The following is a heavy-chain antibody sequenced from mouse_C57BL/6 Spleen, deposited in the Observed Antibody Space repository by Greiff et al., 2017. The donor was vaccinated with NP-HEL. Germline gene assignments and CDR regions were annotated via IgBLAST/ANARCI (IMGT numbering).Heavy chain of an antibody. V-gene: IGHV1-50*01. CDR2: IDPSDSYT. Sequence: VQLQQPGAELVKPGASVKLSCKASGYTFTSYWMQWVKQRPGQGLEWIGEIDPSDSYTNYNQKFKGKATLTVDTSSSTAYMQLSSLTSEDSAVYYCARPSRWLPMDYWGQGTSVTVSS. J-gene: IGHJ4*01. D-gene: IGHD2-3*01. CDR3: ARPSRWLPMDY. CDR1: GYTFTSYW.